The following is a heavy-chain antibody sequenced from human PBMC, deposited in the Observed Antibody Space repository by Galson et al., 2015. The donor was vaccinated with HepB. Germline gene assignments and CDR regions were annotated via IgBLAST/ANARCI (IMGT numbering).Heavy chain of an antibody. CDR3: ARGGFSSQHYWYFDL. CDR2: ISSSGSYT. Sequence: SLRLSCAASGFTFSDYYMSWIRQAPGKGLEWVSYISSSGSYTYYADSVKGRFTISRDNAKNSLYLQMNSLRAEDTAVYYCARGGFSSQHYWYFDLWGRGTLVTVSS. CDR1: GFTFSDYY. D-gene: IGHD6-19*01. J-gene: IGHJ2*01. V-gene: IGHV3-11*05.